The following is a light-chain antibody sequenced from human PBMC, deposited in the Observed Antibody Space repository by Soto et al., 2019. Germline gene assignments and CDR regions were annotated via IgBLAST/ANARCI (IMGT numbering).Light chain of an antibody. CDR3: MQALQTPLT. CDR1: QDIGSH. J-gene: IGKJ5*01. CDR2: KAS. V-gene: IGKV1-6*01. Sequence: AIQMTQSPSSLSASVGYRITITCRASQDIGSHLGWYQQKPGMAPKLLMYKASTLHSEASTRFSGSGSGTYFTLKISRVEAEDVGHYYCMQALQTPLTFGQGTRLEIK.